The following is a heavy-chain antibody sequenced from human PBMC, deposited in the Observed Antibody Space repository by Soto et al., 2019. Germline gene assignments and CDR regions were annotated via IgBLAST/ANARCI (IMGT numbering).Heavy chain of an antibody. Sequence: GESLKISCKGSGYSFTSYWIGWVRQMPGKGLEWTGIIYPGDSDTRYSPSFQGQVTISADKSISTAYLQWSSLKASDTAMYYCARAXYDILTGKLSYYYGMDVWGQGTTVTVSS. J-gene: IGHJ6*02. CDR1: GYSFTSYW. V-gene: IGHV5-51*01. CDR2: IYPGDSDT. CDR3: ARAXYDILTGKLSYYYGMDV. D-gene: IGHD3-9*01.